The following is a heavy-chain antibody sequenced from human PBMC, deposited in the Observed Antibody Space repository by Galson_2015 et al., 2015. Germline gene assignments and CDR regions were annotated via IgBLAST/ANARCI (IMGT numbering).Heavy chain of an antibody. CDR2: ISGSGGST. J-gene: IGHJ4*02. CDR1: GFTFSNYG. V-gene: IGHV3-23*01. D-gene: IGHD1-26*01. Sequence: SLRLSCAASGFTFSNYGMTWVRQAPGKGLEWVSAISGSGGSTHYADSVKGRFTISRDNSKNTLYLQMSSLRAEDTAVYYCAKGRGSGTYSANDFWGQGTLVTVSS. CDR3: AKGRGSGTYSANDF.